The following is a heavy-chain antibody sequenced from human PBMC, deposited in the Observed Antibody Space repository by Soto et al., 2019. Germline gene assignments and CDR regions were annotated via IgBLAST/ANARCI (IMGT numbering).Heavy chain of an antibody. J-gene: IGHJ4*02. V-gene: IGHV3-23*01. CDR1: GFTFSSYA. D-gene: IGHD3-10*01. Sequence: QLGGPLRLSCAASGFTFSSYAMSWVRQAPGKGLEWVSAISGSGGSTYYADSVKGRFTISRDNSKNTLYLQMNSLRAEDTAVYYCAKGSRYYGSGNYWGQGTLVTVSS. CDR2: ISGSGGST. CDR3: AKGSRYYGSGNY.